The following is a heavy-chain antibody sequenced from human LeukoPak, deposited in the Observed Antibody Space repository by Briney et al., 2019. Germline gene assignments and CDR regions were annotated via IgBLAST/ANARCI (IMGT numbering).Heavy chain of an antibody. CDR1: GFTFSSYA. J-gene: IGHJ6*02. CDR2: ISYDGSNK. CDR3: ANGLGQRYYYYGMDV. V-gene: IGHV3-30-3*01. Sequence: GGSLRLSCAASGFTFSSYAMHWVRQAPGKGLEWVAVISYDGSNKYYADSVKGRFTISRDNAKNTLYLQMNSLRAEDTAVYYCANGLGQRYYYYGMDVWGQGTTVTVSS. D-gene: IGHD1-1*01.